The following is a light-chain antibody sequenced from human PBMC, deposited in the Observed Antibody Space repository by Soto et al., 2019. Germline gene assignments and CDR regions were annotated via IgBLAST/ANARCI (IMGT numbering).Light chain of an antibody. J-gene: IGLJ2*01. Sequence: QSVLTQPPSASGTPGQRVTISCSGSSSNIGSNTVNWYQQLPGTAPKLLIYSNNQRPSGVPDRFSGSKSGTSASLAISGLQSEDEADYCCAAWDDSLNGSVVFGGGTQLTVL. CDR1: SSNIGSNT. CDR3: AAWDDSLNGSVV. CDR2: SNN. V-gene: IGLV1-44*01.